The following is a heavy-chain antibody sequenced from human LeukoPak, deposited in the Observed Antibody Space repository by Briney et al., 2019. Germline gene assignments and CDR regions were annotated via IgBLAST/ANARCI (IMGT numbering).Heavy chain of an antibody. Sequence: SLRLSCTASGFTFGSYGMHWVRQAPGKGLEWVAVISYDGSNKYYADSEKGRFTISRDNSKNTLYLQMNSLRAEDTAVYYCARVPTTVTTVYFDYWGQGTLVTVSS. J-gene: IGHJ4*02. CDR2: ISYDGSNK. CDR3: ARVPTTVTTVYFDY. D-gene: IGHD4-17*01. CDR1: GFTFGSYG. V-gene: IGHV3-30*03.